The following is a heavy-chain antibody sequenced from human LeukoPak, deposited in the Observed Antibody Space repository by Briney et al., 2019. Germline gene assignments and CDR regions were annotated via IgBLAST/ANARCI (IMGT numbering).Heavy chain of an antibody. CDR3: ARVGSYDSSGYYRDDDY. CDR2: IIPIFGTA. Sequence: SVKVSCKASGGTFSSYAISWVRQAPGQGLEWMGGIIPIFGTANYAQKFQGRVTITADESTSTAYMELSSLRSEDTAVYYCARVGSYDSSGYYRDDDYWGQGTLVTVSS. CDR1: GGTFSSYA. V-gene: IGHV1-69*13. J-gene: IGHJ4*02. D-gene: IGHD3-22*01.